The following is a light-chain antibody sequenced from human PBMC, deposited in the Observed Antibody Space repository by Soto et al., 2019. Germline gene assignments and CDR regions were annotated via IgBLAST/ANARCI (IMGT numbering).Light chain of an antibody. CDR2: GAS. V-gene: IGKV3-20*01. Sequence: EIVLTQSPGTRSLSPGERATLFCRASQSVSSSFLAWYQQKPGQAPRLLIYGASSRATGIPDRLSGSGSGSDFTLTISRLEPEDFAVYYCQQYGSSPVTFGQGTKVDIK. CDR3: QQYGSSPVT. J-gene: IGKJ1*01. CDR1: QSVSSSF.